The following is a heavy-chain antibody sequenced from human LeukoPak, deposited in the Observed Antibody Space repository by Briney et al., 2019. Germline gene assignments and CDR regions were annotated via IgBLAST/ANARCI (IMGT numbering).Heavy chain of an antibody. CDR1: GYTFTSYG. Sequence: ASVKVSCKASGYTFTSYGMSWVRQAPGQGLEWMGWISAYNGNTNYAQKLQGRVTMTTDTSTSTAYMELRSLRSDDTAVYYCARHPYSGSYYYYYGMDVWGQRTTVTVSS. J-gene: IGHJ6*02. V-gene: IGHV1-18*01. D-gene: IGHD1-26*01. CDR3: ARHPYSGSYYYYYGMDV. CDR2: ISAYNGNT.